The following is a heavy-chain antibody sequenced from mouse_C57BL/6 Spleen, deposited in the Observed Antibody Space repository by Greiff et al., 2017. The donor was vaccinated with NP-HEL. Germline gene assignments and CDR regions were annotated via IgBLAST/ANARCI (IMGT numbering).Heavy chain of an antibody. V-gene: IGHV3-6*01. CDR2: ISYDGSN. J-gene: IGHJ2*01. D-gene: IGHD2-1*01. CDR3: AREYISIYFYFDY. Sequence: EVQLVESGPGLVKPSQSLSLTCSVTGYSITSGYYWNWIRQFPGNKLEWMGYISYDGSNNYNPSLKNRISITRDTSKNQFFLKLNSVTTEDTATYYCAREYISIYFYFDYWGQGTTLTVSS. CDR1: GYSITSGYY.